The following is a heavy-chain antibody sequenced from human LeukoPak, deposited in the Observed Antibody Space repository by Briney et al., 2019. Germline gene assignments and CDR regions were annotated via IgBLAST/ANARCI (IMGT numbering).Heavy chain of an antibody. V-gene: IGHV5-51*01. CDR3: ARREYYDSRGYPYYFDY. Sequence: GESLKISSKGSGYSFTSYWIGWVRQMPGKGLEWLGIIYPGDSDTRYSPSFEGQVTISADKSISTAYLQWSSLKAPDTAMYHCARREYYDSRGYPYYFDYWGQGTLVTVSS. CDR2: IYPGDSDT. J-gene: IGHJ4*02. CDR1: GYSFTSYW. D-gene: IGHD3-22*01.